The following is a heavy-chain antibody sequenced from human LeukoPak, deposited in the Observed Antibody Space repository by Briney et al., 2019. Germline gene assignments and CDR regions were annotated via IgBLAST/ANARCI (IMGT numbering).Heavy chain of an antibody. V-gene: IGHV3-30-3*01. D-gene: IGHD3-9*01. CDR1: GFTFSSYA. CDR3: AQQTRYTAYYYGMDV. J-gene: IGHJ6*02. CDR2: ISYEGSNK. Sequence: GGSLRLSCAASGFTFSSYAMHWVRQAPGKGLEWVAVISYEGSNKYYADSVKGRFTISRDNAKNSLYLQMNSLRAEDTAVYYCAQQTRYTAYYYGMDVWGQGTTVTVSS.